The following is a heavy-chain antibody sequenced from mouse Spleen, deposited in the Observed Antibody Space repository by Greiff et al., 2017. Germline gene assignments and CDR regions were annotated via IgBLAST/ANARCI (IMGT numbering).Heavy chain of an antibody. Sequence: EVQLQQSGPELVKPGASVKISCKASGYTFTDYYMNWVKQSHGKSLEWIGDINPNNGGTSYNQKFKGKATLTVDKSSSTAYMELRSLTSEDSAVYYCARALGLRFAYWGQGTLVTVSA. CDR2: INPNNGGT. CDR3: ARALGLRFAY. J-gene: IGHJ3*01. V-gene: IGHV1-26*01. CDR1: GYTFTDYY. D-gene: IGHD3-1*01.